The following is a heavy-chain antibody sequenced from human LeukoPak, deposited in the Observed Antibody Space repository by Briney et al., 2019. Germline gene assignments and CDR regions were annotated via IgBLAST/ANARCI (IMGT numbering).Heavy chain of an antibody. Sequence: ASVKVSCKASGYTFTSFDINWVRQAAGQGLEWMGWMRPGSGNTGYAENFQGRVTLTRDTSTNTAFMELSSLTSEDTAVYYCARGYYYYYYMDVWGKGTTVTVSS. J-gene: IGHJ6*03. V-gene: IGHV1-8*01. CDR2: MRPGSGNT. CDR1: GYTFTSFD. CDR3: ARGYYYYYYMDV.